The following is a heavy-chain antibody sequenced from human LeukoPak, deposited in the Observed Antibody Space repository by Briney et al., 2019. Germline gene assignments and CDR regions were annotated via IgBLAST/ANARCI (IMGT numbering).Heavy chain of an antibody. CDR1: GFTFSSYS. J-gene: IGHJ4*02. CDR2: ISSSSSYI. D-gene: IGHD6-6*01. V-gene: IGHV3-21*01. CDR3: ARDVEYSSSVGDYFDY. Sequence: PGGSLRLSCAASGFTFSSYSMNWVRQAPGKGLEWVSSISSSSSYIYYADSVKGRFTISRDNAKNSLYLQMNSLRAEDTAVYYCARDVEYSSSVGDYFDYWGQGTLVTVSS.